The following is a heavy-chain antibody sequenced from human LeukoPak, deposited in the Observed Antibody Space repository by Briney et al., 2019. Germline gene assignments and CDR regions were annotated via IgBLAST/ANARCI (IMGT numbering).Heavy chain of an antibody. CDR3: ARIAAAGSPWFDP. CDR1: GGSFSGYY. CDR2: INHSGST. V-gene: IGHV4-34*01. Sequence: SETLSLTCVVHGGSFSGYYWSWIRQPPGKGLEWIGEINHSGSTNYNPSLKSRVTISVDTSKNQFSLKLSSVTAADTAVYYCARIAAAGSPWFDPWGQGTLVTVSS. J-gene: IGHJ5*02. D-gene: IGHD6-13*01.